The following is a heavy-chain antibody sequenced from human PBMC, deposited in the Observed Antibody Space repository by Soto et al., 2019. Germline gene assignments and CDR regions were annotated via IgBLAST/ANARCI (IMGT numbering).Heavy chain of an antibody. D-gene: IGHD3-3*01. CDR2: IIPILGIA. CDR3: ARASYYDFWSGYYTQTYNYYYYMHV. V-gene: IGHV1-69*02. Sequence: QVQLVQSGAEVKKPGSSVKVSCKASGGTFSSYTISWVRQAPGQGLEWMGRIIPILGIANYAQKFQGRVTITADKSTSTAYMELSSLRSKDTAVYYCARASYYDFWSGYYTQTYNYYYYMHVLGKGTTVTVSS. J-gene: IGHJ6*03. CDR1: GGTFSSYT.